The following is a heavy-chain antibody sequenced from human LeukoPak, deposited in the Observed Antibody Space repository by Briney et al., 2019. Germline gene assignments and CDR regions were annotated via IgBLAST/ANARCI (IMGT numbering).Heavy chain of an antibody. CDR3: ARGGGLDV. D-gene: IGHD3-16*01. Sequence: QPGGSLRLSCAASGFTLSRYWMHWVRQAPGEGLEWVASINHNGNVNYYVDSVKGRFTISRDNAKNPLYLQMSNLRAEDTAVYFCARGGGLDVWGQGAMVTVSS. J-gene: IGHJ6*02. V-gene: IGHV3-7*03. CDR2: INHNGNVN. CDR1: GFTLSRYW.